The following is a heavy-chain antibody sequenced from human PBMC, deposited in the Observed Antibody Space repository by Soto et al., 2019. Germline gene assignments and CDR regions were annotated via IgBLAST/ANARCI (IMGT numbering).Heavy chain of an antibody. Sequence: SETLSLTCTVSGGSISSGDYYWSWIRQPPGKGLEWIGYIYYSGSTYYNPSLKSRVTIPVDTSKNQFSLKLSSVTAADTAVYYCARVGYYYDSSGYKYYFDYWGQGTLVTVSS. CDR2: IYYSGST. CDR3: ARVGYYYDSSGYKYYFDY. D-gene: IGHD3-22*01. CDR1: GGSISSGDYY. V-gene: IGHV4-30-4*01. J-gene: IGHJ4*02.